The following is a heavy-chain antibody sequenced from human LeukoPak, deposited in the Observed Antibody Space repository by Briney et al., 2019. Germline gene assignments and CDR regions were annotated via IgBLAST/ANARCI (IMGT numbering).Heavy chain of an antibody. V-gene: IGHV3-7*01. CDR2: IKHDASET. CDR1: GFTFSTSW. CDR3: ARPRVPDS. J-gene: IGHJ4*02. Sequence: GGSLRLSCAASGFTFSTSWMSRVRQAPGKGLEWVANIKHDASETNYVDSVKGRFTISRDNAKNSLYLQMNSLRAEDTAVYYCARPRVPDSWGQGTLVTVSS.